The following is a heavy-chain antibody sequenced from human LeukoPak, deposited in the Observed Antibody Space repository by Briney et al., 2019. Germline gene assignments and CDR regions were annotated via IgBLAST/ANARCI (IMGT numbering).Heavy chain of an antibody. Sequence: SETLSLTCTVSGDSVSDTIYYWGWIRQPPGQGLQWIGNIYDTGSTYYNPSLRSRVTMSVDTSKNQFSLKMSSVTAADTAVYYCARLSKGRFFDYVFDFWGQGTLLTVSS. CDR2: IYDTGST. J-gene: IGHJ4*02. D-gene: IGHD3-9*01. CDR3: ARLSKGRFFDYVFDF. CDR1: GDSVSDTIYY. V-gene: IGHV4-39*01.